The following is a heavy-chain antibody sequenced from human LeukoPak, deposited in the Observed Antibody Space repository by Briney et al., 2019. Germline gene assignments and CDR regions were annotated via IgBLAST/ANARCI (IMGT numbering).Heavy chain of an antibody. V-gene: IGHV4-59*08. Sequence: SETQSLTCTVSGGSISGHYWSWIRQSPGKGLEWIGHIYYSGSSNYNPSLKSRVTMSVDTSKIQFSLKATSVTAADTAVYYCARRGESYGDNWLDPWGPELLVTVSS. CDR2: IYYSGSS. D-gene: IGHD1-26*01. CDR3: ARRGESYGDNWLDP. J-gene: IGHJ5*02. CDR1: GGSISGHY.